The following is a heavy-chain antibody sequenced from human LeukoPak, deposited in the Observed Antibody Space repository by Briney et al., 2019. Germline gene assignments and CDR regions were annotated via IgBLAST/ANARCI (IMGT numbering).Heavy chain of an antibody. V-gene: IGHV3-48*02. CDR3: ARAVTVVTRGGLVFDY. Sequence: GGSLRLSCAASGFTFNTYSMNWVRQAPGKGLEWVSYISSSSNTIYYADSVKGRFTISRDNAKNSLFLQMNSLRDEDTSVCYCARAVTVVTRGGLVFDYWGQGTLVTVSS. CDR1: GFTFNTYS. D-gene: IGHD2-21*02. J-gene: IGHJ4*02. CDR2: ISSSSNTI.